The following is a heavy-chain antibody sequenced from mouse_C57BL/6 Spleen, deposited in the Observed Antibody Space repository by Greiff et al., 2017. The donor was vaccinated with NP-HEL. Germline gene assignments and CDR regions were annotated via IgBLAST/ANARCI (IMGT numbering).Heavy chain of an antibody. CDR3: TRPDWDSDY. CDR1: GYTFTDYE. V-gene: IGHV1-15*01. J-gene: IGHJ2*01. Sequence: VQLQQSGAELVRPGASVTLSCKASGYTFTDYEMHWVKQTPVHGLEWIGAIDPETGGTAYNQKFKGKAILTADKSSSTAYMELRSLTSEDSAVYYCTRPDWDSDYWGQGTTLTVSS. CDR2: IDPETGGT. D-gene: IGHD4-1*01.